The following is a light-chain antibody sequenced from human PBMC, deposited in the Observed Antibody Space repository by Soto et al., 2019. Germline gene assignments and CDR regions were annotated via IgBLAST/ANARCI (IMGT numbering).Light chain of an antibody. CDR3: QVWDSSTV. CDR2: RDG. J-gene: IGLJ2*01. V-gene: IGLV3-9*01. Sequence: SYELTQPLSVSVALGQTARLTCGGNNIGSKNVHWYQQKPGQAPVLVIYRDGNRPSGIPERFSGSNSGNTATLTISRAQAGDEADYYCQVWDSSTVFVRGTKLTVL. CDR1: NIGSKN.